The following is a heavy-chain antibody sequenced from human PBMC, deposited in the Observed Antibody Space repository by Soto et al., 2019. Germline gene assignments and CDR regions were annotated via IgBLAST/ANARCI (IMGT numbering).Heavy chain of an antibody. CDR1: GYTFTSYD. D-gene: IGHD6-19*01. J-gene: IGHJ6*02. CDR3: ARVQQWLGYYYYGMDV. Sequence: ASVKVSCKASGYTFTSYDINWVRQATGQGLEWMGWMNPNSGNTGYAQKFQGRVTMTRNTSISTAYMELSSLRSEDTAVYYCARVQQWLGYYYYGMDVWGQGTTVTVSS. V-gene: IGHV1-8*01. CDR2: MNPNSGNT.